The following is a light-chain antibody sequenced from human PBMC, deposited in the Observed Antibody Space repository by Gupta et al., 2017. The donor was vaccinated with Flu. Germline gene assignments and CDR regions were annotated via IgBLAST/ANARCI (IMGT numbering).Light chain of an antibody. Sequence: SITMSCTGTSSDLGGYNFVSWYQHHPGKAPKLMIFEVNHRPSGVSNRFSGSKSGNTASLTISGLQAEDEADYYCSSFSSSSTLVFGGGTKVTV. CDR2: EVN. CDR1: SSDLGGYNF. CDR3: SSFSSSSTLV. J-gene: IGLJ2*01. V-gene: IGLV2-14*01.